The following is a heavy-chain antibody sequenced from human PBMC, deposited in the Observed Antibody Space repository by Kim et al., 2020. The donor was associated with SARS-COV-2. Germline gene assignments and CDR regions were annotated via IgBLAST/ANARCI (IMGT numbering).Heavy chain of an antibody. CDR2: ISSSSSYI. V-gene: IGHV3-21*01. J-gene: IGHJ4*02. CDR3: ARGLGGSYFEFDY. CDR1: GFTFSSYS. Sequence: GGSLRLSCAASGFTFSSYSMNWVRQAPGKGLEWVSSISSSSSYIYYADSVKGRFTISRDNAKNSLYLQMNSLRAEDTAVYYCARGLGGSYFEFDYWGQGTLVTVSS. D-gene: IGHD1-26*01.